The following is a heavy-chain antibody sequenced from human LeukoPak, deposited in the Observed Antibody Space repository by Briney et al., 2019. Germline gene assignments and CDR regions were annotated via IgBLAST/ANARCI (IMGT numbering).Heavy chain of an antibody. D-gene: IGHD3-10*01. CDR3: ARDRGIYPYYFNY. V-gene: IGHV4-30-4*08. CDR1: GGSISSGDYY. Sequence: SETLSLTCTVSGGSISSGDYYWSWIRQPPGKGLEWIGYIYYSGSTYYNPSLKSRVTISVDTSKNQFSLKLTSVTAADTAVYYCARDRGIYPYYFNYWGLGTLITVSS. CDR2: IYYSGST. J-gene: IGHJ4*02.